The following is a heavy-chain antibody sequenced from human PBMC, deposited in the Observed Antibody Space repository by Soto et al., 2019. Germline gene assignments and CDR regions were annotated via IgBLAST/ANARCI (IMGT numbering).Heavy chain of an antibody. CDR2: ISAGSDVK. J-gene: IGHJ6*02. V-gene: IGHV3-48*01. CDR1: GFTFSSYH. Sequence: EVQLVESGGDLAQPGGSLRLSCVGSGFTFSSYHMDWVRQAPGKGLEWVSYISAGSDVKYYADSVTGRFTISRDNAKNSLYRQMNGMRAEDTAVYCCAREGQRGYDMAVWGQGTTVTVS. CDR3: AREGQRGYDMAV.